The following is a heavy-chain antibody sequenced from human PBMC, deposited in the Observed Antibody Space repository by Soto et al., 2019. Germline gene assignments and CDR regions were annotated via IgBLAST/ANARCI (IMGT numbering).Heavy chain of an antibody. Sequence: TVGSVRLSCAPSGFTFSDFGMHWVRQAPGKGLEWVAAISHDGSNKYYADSVKGRFSISRDHSNNTLYLQMNSLRVEDTAVYYCAKETRSRAVTATRVNGMDVWGQGTTVTVSS. D-gene: IGHD2-21*02. V-gene: IGHV3-30*18. CDR1: GFTFSDFG. CDR3: AKETRSRAVTATRVNGMDV. J-gene: IGHJ6*02. CDR2: ISHDGSNK.